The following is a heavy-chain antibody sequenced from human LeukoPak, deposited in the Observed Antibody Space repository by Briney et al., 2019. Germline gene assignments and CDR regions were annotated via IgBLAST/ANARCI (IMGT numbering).Heavy chain of an antibody. J-gene: IGHJ4*02. Sequence: PGGSLRLSCAASGFTFSSYNINWVRQAPGKGLEWVSYISSSSDAIFYADSVKGRFTISRDNAKSSLYLQMNSPRAEDTAVYYCARTIAARQGDFDYWGQGTLVTVSS. D-gene: IGHD6-6*01. CDR1: GFTFSSYN. V-gene: IGHV3-48*01. CDR3: ARTIAARQGDFDY. CDR2: ISSSSDAI.